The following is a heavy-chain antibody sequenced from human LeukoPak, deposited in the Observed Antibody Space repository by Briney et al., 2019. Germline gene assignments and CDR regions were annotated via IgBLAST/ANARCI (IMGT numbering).Heavy chain of an antibody. CDR3: APAIYRSGWFFDY. J-gene: IGHJ4*02. Sequence: SETLSLTCTVSGGSISSPIYFWGWIRQPPGKGLEWIGSFYQSGNTYYNPSLESRLTVSADTSRNKISLKINSVPATDTAVYYCAPAIYRSGWFFDYWGRGTLVTVAS. CDR2: FYQSGNT. V-gene: IGHV4-39*01. CDR1: GGSISSPIYF. D-gene: IGHD6-19*01.